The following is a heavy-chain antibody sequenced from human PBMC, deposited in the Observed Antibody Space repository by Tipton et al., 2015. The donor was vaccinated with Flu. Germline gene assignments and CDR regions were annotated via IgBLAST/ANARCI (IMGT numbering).Heavy chain of an antibody. V-gene: IGHV3-30*14. Sequence: SLRLSCAASGFTFSSYAMHWVRQAPGKGPEWVAVISYDGSNKYYADSVKGRFTISRDNSKNTLYLQMNSLRAEDTAVYYCARVRLRAFDIWGQGTMVTVSS. J-gene: IGHJ3*02. CDR1: GFTFSSYA. CDR3: ARVRLRAFDI. CDR2: ISYDGSNK.